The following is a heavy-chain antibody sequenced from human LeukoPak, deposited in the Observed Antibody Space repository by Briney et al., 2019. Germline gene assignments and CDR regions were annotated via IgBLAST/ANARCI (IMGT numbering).Heavy chain of an antibody. CDR1: GFTFSIYY. CDR2: ISSRSSYI. D-gene: IGHD1-1*01. V-gene: IGHV3-21*01. J-gene: IGHJ4*02. Sequence: GGSLRPSCSPSGFTFSIYYMKWVRQAPGKGLEWVSSISSRSSYIYYADSVKGRFTISRDNAKNSLYLQMNSLRAEDTAVYYCASQTGVIDYWGQGTLVTVSS. CDR3: ASQTGVIDY.